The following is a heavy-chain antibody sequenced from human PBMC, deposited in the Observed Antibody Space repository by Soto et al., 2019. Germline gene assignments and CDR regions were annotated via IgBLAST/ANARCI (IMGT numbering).Heavy chain of an antibody. CDR3: ARMGLHLGELSRNWFDP. D-gene: IGHD3-16*02. CDR1: GGSINSDEFY. J-gene: IGHJ5*02. Sequence: QVQLQESGPGLVKPSQTLSLTCSLSGGSINSDEFYWTWIRQSPGKGLEWIGYIYSSGRTHYNPSLKIRINISLETSNNLLSLRLSSVTAADTAVYYCARMGLHLGELSRNWFDPWGRGTLVTVSS. V-gene: IGHV4-30-4*08. CDR2: IYSSGRT.